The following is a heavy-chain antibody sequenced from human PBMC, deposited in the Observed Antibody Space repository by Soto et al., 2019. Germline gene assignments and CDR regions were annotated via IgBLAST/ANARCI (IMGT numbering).Heavy chain of an antibody. V-gene: IGHV4-59*08. J-gene: IGHJ4*02. CDR2: ISYSGST. Sequence: QVQLQESGPGLVKPSETLSLTCTVSGDSVGTYYWSWIRQPPGKGLEWIGYISYSGSTYYNPSLKSRVSISRDTSSIHFSLSLTSVTAADTAVYYCARQRYCGGDCYQIDYWGQGTLVTVSS. CDR3: ARQRYCGGDCYQIDY. CDR1: GDSVGTYY. D-gene: IGHD2-21*02.